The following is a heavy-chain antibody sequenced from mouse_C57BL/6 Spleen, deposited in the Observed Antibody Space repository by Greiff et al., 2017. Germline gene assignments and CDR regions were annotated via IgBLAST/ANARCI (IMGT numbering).Heavy chain of an antibody. D-gene: IGHD1-1*01. V-gene: IGHV1-78*01. J-gene: IGHJ2*01. CDR3: ARTTVVVPYYFDY. CDR2: IYPRDGST. Sequence: VQRVESDAELVKPGASVKISCKVSGYTFTDHTIHWMKQRPEQGLEWIGYIYPRDGSTKYNEKFKGKATLTADKSSSTAYMQLNSLTSEDSAVYFCARTTVVVPYYFDYWGQGTTLTVSS. CDR1: GYTFTDHT.